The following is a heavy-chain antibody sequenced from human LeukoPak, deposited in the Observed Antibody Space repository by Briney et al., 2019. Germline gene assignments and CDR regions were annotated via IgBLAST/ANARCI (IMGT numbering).Heavy chain of an antibody. J-gene: IGHJ5*02. Sequence: SVKVSCKASGYTFTSYGISWVRQAPGQGLEWMGRIIPILGIANYAQKFQGRVTITADKSTSTAYMELSSLRSEDTAVYYCARDGEISLWFDPWGQGTLVTVSS. CDR1: GYTFTSYG. D-gene: IGHD7-27*01. CDR2: IIPILGIA. V-gene: IGHV1-69*04. CDR3: ARDGEISLWFDP.